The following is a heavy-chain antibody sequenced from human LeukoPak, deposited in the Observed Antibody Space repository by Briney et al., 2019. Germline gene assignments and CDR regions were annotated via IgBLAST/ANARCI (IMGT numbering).Heavy chain of an antibody. CDR2: ISYDGSNK. D-gene: IGHD1-26*01. CDR3: ASRPGSIVGALDY. V-gene: IGHV3-30*04. CDR1: GFTFSSYA. J-gene: IGHJ4*02. Sequence: GGPLRLSCAASGFTFSSYAMHWVRQAPGKGLEWVAVISYDGSNKYYADSVKGRFTISRDNSKNTLYLQMNSLRAEDTAVYYCASRPGSIVGALDYWGQGTLVTVSS.